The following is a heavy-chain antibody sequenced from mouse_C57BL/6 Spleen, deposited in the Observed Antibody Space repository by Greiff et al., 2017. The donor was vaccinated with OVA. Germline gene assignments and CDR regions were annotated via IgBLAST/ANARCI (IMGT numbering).Heavy chain of an antibody. CDR3: TTHYDGFDY. CDR1: GFNIKDDY. D-gene: IGHD1-2*01. Sequence: DVQLQESGAELVRPGASVKLSCTASGFNIKDDYMHWVKQRPEQGLEWIGWIDPENGDTEYASKFQGKATITADTSSNTAYLQLSSLTSEDTAVYYCTTHYDGFDYWGQGTTLTVSS. CDR2: IDPENGDT. V-gene: IGHV14-4*01. J-gene: IGHJ2*01.